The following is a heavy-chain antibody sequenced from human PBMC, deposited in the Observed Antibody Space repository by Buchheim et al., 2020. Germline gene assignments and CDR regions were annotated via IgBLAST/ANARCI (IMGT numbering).Heavy chain of an antibody. CDR1: GFTFSSYS. CDR3: AREPYDFWSDVYYFDY. J-gene: IGHJ4*02. CDR2: ISSSSSTI. Sequence: EVQLVESGGGLVQPGGSLRLSCAASGFTFSSYSMNWVRQAPGKGLEWVSYISSSSSTIYYADSVKGRFTISRDNAKNSLYLQMNSLRAEDTAVYYCAREPYDFWSDVYYFDYWGQGTL. V-gene: IGHV3-48*01. D-gene: IGHD3-3*01.